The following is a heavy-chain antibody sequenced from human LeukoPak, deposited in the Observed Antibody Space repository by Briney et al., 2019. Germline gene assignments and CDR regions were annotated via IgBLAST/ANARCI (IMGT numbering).Heavy chain of an antibody. CDR3: AREYYDILTGYYYYYYYGMDV. D-gene: IGHD3-9*01. V-gene: IGHV4-4*07. Sequence: SETLSLTCTVSGGSISSYYWSWIRQPAGKGLEWIERIYTSGSTNYNPSLKSRVTMSVDTSKNQFSLKLSSVTAADTAVYYCAREYYDILTGYYYYYYYGMDVWSQGTTVTVSS. J-gene: IGHJ6*02. CDR1: GGSISSYY. CDR2: IYTSGST.